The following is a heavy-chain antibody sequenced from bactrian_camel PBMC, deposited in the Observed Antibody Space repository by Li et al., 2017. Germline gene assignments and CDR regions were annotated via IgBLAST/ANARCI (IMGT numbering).Heavy chain of an antibody. CDR2: IYKDGSRA. CDR3: AKDYVDGLGIDY. D-gene: IGHD5*01. Sequence: VQLVESGGGLVQAGRSLTISCAASGDTSRNYCMGWFRQAPGKGLEWVSRIYKDGSRAYYTASVQGRFTISRDNAKNTLYLQLNSLKTEDTTMYYCAKDYVDGLGIDYWGQGTQVTVS. CDR1: GDTSRNYC. V-gene: IGHV3S6*01. J-gene: IGHJ4*01.